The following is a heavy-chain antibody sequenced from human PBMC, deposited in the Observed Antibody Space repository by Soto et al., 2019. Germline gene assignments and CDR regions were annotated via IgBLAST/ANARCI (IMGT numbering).Heavy chain of an antibody. CDR2: ISYTETT. D-gene: IGHD3-10*01. V-gene: IGHV4-39*01. J-gene: IGHJ4*02. Sequence: QLQLQESGPGLVKPSETLSLTCSVSRGSIRSGSYYWAWIRQTPGKGLEWIATISYTETTYYNPSLKSRVAISVALSKNQFSLRLNSMTAADTAVYYCVSRPIFGFPYGPFDYWGQGALVTVSS. CDR3: VSRPIFGFPYGPFDY. CDR1: RGSIRSGSYY.